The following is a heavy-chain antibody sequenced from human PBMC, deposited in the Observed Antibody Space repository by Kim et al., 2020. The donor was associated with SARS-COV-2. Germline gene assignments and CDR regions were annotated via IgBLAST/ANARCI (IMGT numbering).Heavy chain of an antibody. V-gene: IGHV3-64D*09. CDR2: ISSNGGST. Sequence: GGSLRLSCSASGFTFSSYAMHWVRQAPGKGLEYVSAISSNGGSTYYADSVKGRFTISRDNSKNTLYLQMSSLRAEDTAVYYCVKFMLGGAPIAAAVFDYWGQGTLVTVSS. J-gene: IGHJ4*02. CDR3: VKFMLGGAPIAAAVFDY. CDR1: GFTFSSYA. D-gene: IGHD6-13*01.